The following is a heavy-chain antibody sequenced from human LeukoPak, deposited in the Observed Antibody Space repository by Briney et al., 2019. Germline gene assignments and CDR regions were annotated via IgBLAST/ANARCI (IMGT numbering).Heavy chain of an antibody. J-gene: IGHJ3*02. D-gene: IGHD7-27*01. CDR2: LTDGLDR. Sequence: GGSLRLSCAAFGFNVHSNYMSWVRLAPGKGLEWISSLTDGLDRFYEDSVKGRFTVSRDDSKNAVYLQMDNLRVDDTAVYFCVSGHGLGIWGQGTKVIVAS. V-gene: IGHV3-53*01. CDR3: VSGHGLGI. CDR1: GFNVHSNY.